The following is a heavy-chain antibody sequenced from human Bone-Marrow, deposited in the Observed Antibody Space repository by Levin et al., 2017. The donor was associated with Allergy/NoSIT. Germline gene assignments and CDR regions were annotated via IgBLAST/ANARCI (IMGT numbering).Heavy chain of an antibody. CDR3: ARDPARGYYDSSGHSGDH. Sequence: GGSLRLSCAASGFSFWHYTMNWVRQAPGKGLEWVSCISSSGDSTYYADSVKGRFTISRDNAKNSLYLQLNRLRDEDTALYYCARDPARGYYDSSGHSGDHWGQGTLVTVSS. D-gene: IGHD3-22*01. CDR2: ISSSGDST. V-gene: IGHV3-48*02. CDR1: GFSFWHYT. J-gene: IGHJ4*02.